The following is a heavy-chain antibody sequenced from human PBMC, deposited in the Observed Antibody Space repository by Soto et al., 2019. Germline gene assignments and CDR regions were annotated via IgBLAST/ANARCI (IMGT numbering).Heavy chain of an antibody. V-gene: IGHV3-7*03. CDR3: ARGEEAGLFCMDV. D-gene: IGHD1-26*01. CDR1: GFMCNDYW. Sequence: GSLRLSCAASGFMCNDYWMTWVRQAPGKGLEWVANIKQDGSEKYYVDAVKGRFTISRDNAKKSLYLQMSSLRAEDTAVYYCARGEEAGLFCMDVWGQGTTVTVSS. CDR2: IKQDGSEK. J-gene: IGHJ6*02.